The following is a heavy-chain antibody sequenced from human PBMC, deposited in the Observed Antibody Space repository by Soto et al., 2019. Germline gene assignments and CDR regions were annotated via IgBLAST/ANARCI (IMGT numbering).Heavy chain of an antibody. D-gene: IGHD3-22*01. Sequence: GESLKSSCKGSGYSFTRYWIYWVRQMPVKGLEWMGRIDPSDSYTNYSPSFQGHVTISADKSISTAYLQWSSLKASDTAMYYCARYPCDSSGYYHNWFDPWGQGTLVTVSS. CDR1: GYSFTRYW. CDR3: ARYPCDSSGYYHNWFDP. V-gene: IGHV5-10-1*01. J-gene: IGHJ5*02. CDR2: IDPSDSYT.